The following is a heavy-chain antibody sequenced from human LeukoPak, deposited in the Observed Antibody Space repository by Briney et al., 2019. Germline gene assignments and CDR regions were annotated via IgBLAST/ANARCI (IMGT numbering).Heavy chain of an antibody. D-gene: IGHD3-22*01. CDR2: ISYDGSNK. J-gene: IGHJ6*02. CDR3: ARRRRETYYYDSSGYYYTHYYYYGMDV. Sequence: GGSLRLSCAASGFTFSSYGMHWVRQAPGKGLEWVAVISYDGSNKYYADSVKGRFTISRDNAKNSLYLQMNSLRAEDTAVYYCARRRRETYYYDSSGYYYTHYYYYGMDVWGQGTMVTVSS. CDR1: GFTFSSYG. V-gene: IGHV3-30*03.